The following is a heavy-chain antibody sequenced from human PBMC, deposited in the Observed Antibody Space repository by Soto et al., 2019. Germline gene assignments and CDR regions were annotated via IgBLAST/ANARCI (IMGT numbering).Heavy chain of an antibody. CDR2: ISGSDSKT. CDR3: PRWSYLDY. V-gene: IGHV3-23*01. CDR1: GFSFGSYA. J-gene: IGHJ4*02. Sequence: PGGSLRLSCAASGFSFGSYALSWVRQAPGKGLEWVSTISGSDSKTFYADSVKGRFSISRDTSQSTLYLQMNSLRADDTAMYSCPRWSYLDYWGQGTRVTVSS. D-gene: IGHD3-3*01.